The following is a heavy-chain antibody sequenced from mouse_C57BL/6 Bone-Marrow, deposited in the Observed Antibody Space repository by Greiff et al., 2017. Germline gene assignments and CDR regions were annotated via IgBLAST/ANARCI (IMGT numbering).Heavy chain of an antibody. CDR2: ISNGGGST. D-gene: IGHD2-9*01. J-gene: IGHJ2*01. CDR3: ASSSFYGYPFDY. Sequence: EVKLVESGGGLVQPGGSLKLSCAASGFTFSDYYMYWVRQTPEKRLEWVAYISNGGGSTYYPDTVKGRFTISRDNAKNTLYLQMSRLKSEDTAMXYCASSSFYGYPFDYWGQGTTLTVAS. V-gene: IGHV5-12*01. CDR1: GFTFSDYY.